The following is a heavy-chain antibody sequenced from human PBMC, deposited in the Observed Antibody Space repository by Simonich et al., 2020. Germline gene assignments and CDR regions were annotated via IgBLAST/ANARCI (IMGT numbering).Heavy chain of an antibody. CDR2: SYPCDAYT. Sequence: EVQLVQSGAEVKKTGESLKISCKGSVYSFTSYWIGWVRQMHGKGLEWMGISYPCDAYTRDSPSFQGQVTIAANKSISTAYLQWSSLKASDTAMYYCARQLNDFDIWGQGTMVTVSS. D-gene: IGHD1-1*01. CDR3: ARQLNDFDI. V-gene: IGHV5-51*01. CDR1: VYSFTSYW. J-gene: IGHJ3*02.